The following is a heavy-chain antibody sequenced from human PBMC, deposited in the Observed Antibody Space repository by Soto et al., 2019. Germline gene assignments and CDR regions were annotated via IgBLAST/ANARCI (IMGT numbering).Heavy chain of an antibody. CDR1: GFTFSDYY. CDR2: ISSSCSTI. Sequence: GGSLRLSCAASGFTFSDYYMSWIRQAPGKGLEWVSYISSSCSTIYYADPVKGRFTSSRDNAKNSLYLQMNSLRAEDTAVYYCARDLSGSYYYYYGMDVWGQGTTVTVSS. V-gene: IGHV3-11*01. CDR3: ARDLSGSYYYYYGMDV. D-gene: IGHD1-20*01. J-gene: IGHJ6*02.